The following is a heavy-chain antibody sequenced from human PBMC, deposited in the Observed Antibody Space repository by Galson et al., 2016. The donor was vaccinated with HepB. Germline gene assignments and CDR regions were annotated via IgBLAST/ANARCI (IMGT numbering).Heavy chain of an antibody. Sequence: SVKVSCKVSGYTLTELSMHWVRQAPGKGLEWMGGFDPEDGETIYAQKFQGRVTMTEEPSTDTASMELSSRRSEDTAVYYCATGPVSFASWGQGTLVTVPS. CDR3: ATGPVSFAS. CDR1: GYTLTELS. CDR2: FDPEDGET. V-gene: IGHV1-24*01. J-gene: IGHJ4*02.